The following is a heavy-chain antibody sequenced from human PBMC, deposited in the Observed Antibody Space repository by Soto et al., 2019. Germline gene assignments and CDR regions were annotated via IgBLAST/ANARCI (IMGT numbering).Heavy chain of an antibody. CDR1: GFTFSSYG. J-gene: IGHJ3*02. Sequence: GGSLRLSCAASGFTFSSYGMHWVRQAPGKGLEWVSVISYNRSNKYYADSVKGRFTISRDNAKNSLYLQMNSLRAEDTAVYYCARDPTVTTTGAFDIWGQGTMVTV. V-gene: IGHV3-33*01. CDR2: ISYNRSNK. CDR3: ARDPTVTTTGAFDI. D-gene: IGHD4-4*01.